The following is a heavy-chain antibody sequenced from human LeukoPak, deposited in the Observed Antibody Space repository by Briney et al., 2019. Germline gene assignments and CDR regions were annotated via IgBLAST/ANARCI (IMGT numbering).Heavy chain of an antibody. Sequence: SETLSLTCTVSGDSIRSRSYYWAWIRQPPGKGLEWIGTIYYSGSTYYNPSLKSRVTISVDTSKNQFSLKLSSVTAADTAVYYCARAPYSSGSTLFDYWGQGTLVTVSS. J-gene: IGHJ4*02. CDR1: GDSIRSRSYY. CDR3: ARAPYSSGSTLFDY. CDR2: IYYSGST. D-gene: IGHD6-19*01. V-gene: IGHV4-39*07.